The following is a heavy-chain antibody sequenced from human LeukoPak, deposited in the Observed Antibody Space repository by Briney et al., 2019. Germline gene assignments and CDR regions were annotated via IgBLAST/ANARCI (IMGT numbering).Heavy chain of an antibody. CDR1: GGSISSGDYY. V-gene: IGHV4-30-4*08. J-gene: IGHJ4*02. CDR2: IYYSGST. CDR3: ARDAYYYDSSGYSPYFDY. Sequence: PSQTLSLTCTVYGGSISSGDYYWSWIRQPPGKGLEWIGYIYYSGSTYYNPSLKSRVTISVDTSKNQFSLKLSSVTAADTAVYYCARDAYYYDSSGYSPYFDYWGQGTLVTVSS. D-gene: IGHD3-22*01.